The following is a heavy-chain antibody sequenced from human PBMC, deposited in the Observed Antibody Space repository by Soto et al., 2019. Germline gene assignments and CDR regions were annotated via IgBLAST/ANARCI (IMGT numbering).Heavy chain of an antibody. CDR3: ARVGPAPLYYYDSSGQFPFDY. CDR1: GYTFTSYY. D-gene: IGHD3-22*01. V-gene: IGHV1-46*03. J-gene: IGHJ4*02. CDR2: INPSGGST. Sequence: ASVKVSCKASGYTFTSYYMHWVRQAPGQGLEWMGIINPSGGSTSYAQKFQGRVTMTRDTSTSTVYMELSSLRSEDTAVYYCARVGPAPLYYYDSSGQFPFDYWGQGTLVTVSS.